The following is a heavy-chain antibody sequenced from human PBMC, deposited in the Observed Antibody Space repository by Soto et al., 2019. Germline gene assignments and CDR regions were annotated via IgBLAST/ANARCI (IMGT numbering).Heavy chain of an antibody. V-gene: IGHV4-39*01. CDR3: ARSQATVTSYDY. CDR1: GGSISSNNYY. J-gene: IGHJ4*02. Sequence: SETLSLTCTVSGGSISSNNYYWGWIRQPPGKGLEWIGSIYYSGSTYYNPSLKSRVTISVDTSKNQFSLKLSSVTAADTAVYYCARSQATVTSYDYWGQGTLVTVSS. CDR2: IYYSGST. D-gene: IGHD4-17*01.